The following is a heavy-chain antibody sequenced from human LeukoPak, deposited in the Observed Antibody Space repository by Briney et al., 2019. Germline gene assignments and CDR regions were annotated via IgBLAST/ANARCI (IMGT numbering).Heavy chain of an antibody. D-gene: IGHD3-10*01. CDR2: ISDSGSTI. V-gene: IGHV3-11*04. Sequence: GGSLRLSCAASGFTFSDYYMSWIRQAPGKGLEWVSYISDSGSTIYYADSVKGRFTISRDIAKNSLFLQMNSLRAEDTAVYYCAKLAKYFYGSETYYFFEHWGQGTPVTASS. CDR3: AKLAKYFYGSETYYFFEH. J-gene: IGHJ4*02. CDR1: GFTFSDYY.